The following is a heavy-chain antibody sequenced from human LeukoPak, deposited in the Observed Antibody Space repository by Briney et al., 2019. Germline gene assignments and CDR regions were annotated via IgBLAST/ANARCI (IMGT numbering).Heavy chain of an antibody. D-gene: IGHD6-13*01. V-gene: IGHV3-30*03. CDR2: ISYDGSNK. CDR3: ARNFHSSSWYVTAVDY. Sequence: PGRSLRLSCAASGFTFSSYGMHWVRQAPGKGLEWVAVISYDGSNKYYADSVKGRFTISRDNSKNTLYLQMNSLRAEDTAVYYCARNFHSSSWYVTAVDYWGQGTLVTVSS. J-gene: IGHJ4*02. CDR1: GFTFSSYG.